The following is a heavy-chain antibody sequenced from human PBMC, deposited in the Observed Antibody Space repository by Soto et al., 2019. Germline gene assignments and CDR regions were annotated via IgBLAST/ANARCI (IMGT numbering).Heavy chain of an antibody. V-gene: IGHV4-59*01. CDR3: ARDRGEYDFWSGYPYYMDV. D-gene: IGHD3-3*01. CDR1: GGSISGYY. J-gene: IGHJ6*03. CDR2: IYYSGST. Sequence: SETLSLTCTVSGGSISGYYWSWIRQPPGKGLEWIGYIYYSGSTNYNPSLKSRVTISVDTSKNQFSLKLSSVTAADTAVYYCARDRGEYDFWSGYPYYMDVWGKGTTVTVSS.